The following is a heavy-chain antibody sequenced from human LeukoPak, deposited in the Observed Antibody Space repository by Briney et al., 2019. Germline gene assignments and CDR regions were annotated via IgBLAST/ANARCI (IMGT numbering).Heavy chain of an antibody. V-gene: IGHV3-23*01. CDR1: GFTVSNYA. CDR2: ISVSGGST. CDR3: AKGGGRYCSSTSCYSFDY. J-gene: IGHJ4*02. D-gene: IGHD2-2*01. Sequence: GGSLRLSCAASGFTVSNYAIGWVRHGPRKGLGWVSAISVSGGSTYYAHPVKGRFTISRDNSKNTLYLQMNSLRAEDTAVYYCAKGGGRYCSSTSCYSFDYWGQGTLVTVSS.